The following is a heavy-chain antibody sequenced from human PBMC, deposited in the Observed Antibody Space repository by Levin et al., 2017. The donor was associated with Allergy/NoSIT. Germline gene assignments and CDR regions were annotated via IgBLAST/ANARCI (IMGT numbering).Heavy chain of an antibody. V-gene: IGHV1-69*01. CDR1: GGTFSSYA. CDR3: ARDAGDTAMAPNWFDP. CDR2: IIPIFGTA. D-gene: IGHD5-18*01. Sequence: KISCKASGGTFSSYAISWVRQAPGQGLEWMGGIIPIFGTANYAQKFQGRVTITADESTSTAYMELSSLRSEDTAVYYCARDAGDTAMAPNWFDPWGQGTLVTVSS. J-gene: IGHJ5*02.